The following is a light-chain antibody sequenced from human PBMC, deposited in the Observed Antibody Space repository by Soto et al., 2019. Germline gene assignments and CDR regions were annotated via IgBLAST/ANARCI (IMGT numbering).Light chain of an antibody. CDR1: QGISNY. CDR2: AAS. J-gene: IGKJ1*01. V-gene: IGKV1-27*01. Sequence: GDRVTITCRASQGISNYLAWYQQKPGKVPKLLIDAASTLQSGVPSRFSGSGSGADFTLTIRSLQPEDVATYYCQKYNSAPRTFGQGTKVEI. CDR3: QKYNSAPRT.